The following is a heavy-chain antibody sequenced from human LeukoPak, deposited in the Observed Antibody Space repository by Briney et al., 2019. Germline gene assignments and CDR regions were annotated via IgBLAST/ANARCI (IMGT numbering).Heavy chain of an antibody. CDR3: AKGDTAMVLDAFDI. Sequence: GGSMRLACAAYGFTFSSYAMHWDRQAQGNGLEWEAVIWSDGSNKYYADSVKGRFTISRDNSKNTLYLQMNSLRAEDTAVYYCAKGDTAMVLDAFDIWGQGTMVTVSS. D-gene: IGHD5-18*01. CDR2: IWSDGSNK. V-gene: IGHV3-33*06. CDR1: GFTFSSYA. J-gene: IGHJ3*02.